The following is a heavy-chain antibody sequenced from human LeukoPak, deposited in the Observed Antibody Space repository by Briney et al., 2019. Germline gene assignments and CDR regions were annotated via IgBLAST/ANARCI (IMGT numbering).Heavy chain of an antibody. CDR3: ARQHYDNSGYYRVNFDY. Sequence: SETLSLTCSVSGGSITSTGSYWGWIRQTPGKGLEWIATTFYRGTTYYNPSLKSRVTISIDTSKNQFSLKLSSVTAADTAVYYCARQHYDNSGYYRVNFDYWGQGTLVTVSS. V-gene: IGHV4-39*01. D-gene: IGHD3-22*01. CDR1: GGSITSTGSY. J-gene: IGHJ4*02. CDR2: TFYRGTT.